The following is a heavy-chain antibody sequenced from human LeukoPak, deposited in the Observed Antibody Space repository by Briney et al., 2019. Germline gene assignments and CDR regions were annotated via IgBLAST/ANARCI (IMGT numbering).Heavy chain of an antibody. CDR2: ISGSGGRT. D-gene: IGHD3-22*01. Sequence: GGSLRLSCAASGFTFSSYTMSWVRQTPGKGLEWVSAISGSGGRTYFADSVMGRFTISRDNSKSTLYLQMSILGAEDTAVYYCAKTDVDSGWNYFDYWGQGTLVTVSS. V-gene: IGHV3-23*01. CDR3: AKTDVDSGWNYFDY. CDR1: GFTFSSYT. J-gene: IGHJ4*02.